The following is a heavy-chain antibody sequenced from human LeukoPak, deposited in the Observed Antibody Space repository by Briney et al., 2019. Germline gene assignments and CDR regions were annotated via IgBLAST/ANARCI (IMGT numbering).Heavy chain of an antibody. CDR3: ARGARIPFDY. Sequence: ASVKVSCKASGYTFTSYDINWVRQAPGQGLEWMGWINPNSGGTNYAQKFQGWVTMTRDTSISTAYMELSRLRSDDTAVYYCARGARIPFDYWGQGTLVTVSS. CDR1: GYTFTSYD. J-gene: IGHJ4*02. CDR2: INPNSGGT. D-gene: IGHD1-26*01. V-gene: IGHV1-2*04.